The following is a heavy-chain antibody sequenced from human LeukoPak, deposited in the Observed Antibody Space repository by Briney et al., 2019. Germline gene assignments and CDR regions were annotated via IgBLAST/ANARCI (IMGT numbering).Heavy chain of an antibody. J-gene: IGHJ4*02. CDR2: IWYDGTNK. Sequence: GRSLRLSCAASGFTFSSYGMHWVRQAPGKGLEWVAVIWYDGTNKYYADSVKGRFTISRDNSKNTLYLQMNSLRAEDTAVYYCARDLSVGGGYDYWGQGTLVTVSS. D-gene: IGHD3-16*01. V-gene: IGHV3-33*01. CDR1: GFTFSSYG. CDR3: ARDLSVGGGYDY.